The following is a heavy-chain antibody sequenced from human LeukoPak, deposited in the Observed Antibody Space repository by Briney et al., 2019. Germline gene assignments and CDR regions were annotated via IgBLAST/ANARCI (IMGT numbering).Heavy chain of an antibody. CDR1: GYTFTSYY. CDR3: ARVEWEYTAMVTGPRGMDV. J-gene: IGHJ6*02. D-gene: IGHD5-18*01. Sequence: ASLKVSCKASGYTFTSYYMHWVRQTPGQGLEWMGKINPSGGSTSYAQKFQGRVTMTRDTSTSTVYMELSSLRSEDTAVYYCARVEWEYTAMVTGPRGMDVWGQGTTVTVSS. CDR2: INPSGGST. V-gene: IGHV1-46*01.